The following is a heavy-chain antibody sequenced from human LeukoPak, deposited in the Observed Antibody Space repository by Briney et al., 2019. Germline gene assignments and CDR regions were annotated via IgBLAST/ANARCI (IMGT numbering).Heavy chain of an antibody. CDR1: GGSFSGYY. Sequence: SETLSLTCAVYGGSFSGYYWSWIRQPPGKGLEWIGEINHSGSTNYNPSLKSRVTISVDTSKNQFSLKLSSVAAADTAVYYCARGLTDIVVVVAATTRFDPWGQGTLVTVS. D-gene: IGHD2-15*01. CDR3: ARGLTDIVVVVAATTRFDP. CDR2: INHSGST. V-gene: IGHV4-34*01. J-gene: IGHJ5*02.